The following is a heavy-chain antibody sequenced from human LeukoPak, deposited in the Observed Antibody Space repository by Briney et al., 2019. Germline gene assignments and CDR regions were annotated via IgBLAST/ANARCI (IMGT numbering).Heavy chain of an antibody. Sequence: ASAKVSFKASGYTFTGYYIHWVRQAPGQGLEWMGWINPNSGGTNYAQKFQSRVTMTRDTSISTAYMELSRLRSDDTAVYHCARGGYSYGAYYYYTMDVWGQGTTVTVSS. V-gene: IGHV1-2*02. J-gene: IGHJ6*02. CDR3: ARGGYSYGAYYYYTMDV. CDR1: GYTFTGYY. CDR2: INPNSGGT. D-gene: IGHD5-18*01.